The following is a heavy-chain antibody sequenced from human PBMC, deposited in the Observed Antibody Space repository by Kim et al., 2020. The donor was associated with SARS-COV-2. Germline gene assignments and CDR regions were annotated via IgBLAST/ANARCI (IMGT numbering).Heavy chain of an antibody. CDR3: ARGRFRRVTDY. V-gene: IGHV4-34*01. J-gene: IGHJ4*02. D-gene: IGHD3-10*01. Sequence: SETLSLTCAVYGGSFSGYYWSWIRQPPGKGLEWIGEINHSGSTNYNPSLKSRVTISVDTSKNQFSLKLSSVTAADTAVYYCARGRFRRVTDYWGQGTLVTVSS. CDR1: GGSFSGYY. CDR2: INHSGST.